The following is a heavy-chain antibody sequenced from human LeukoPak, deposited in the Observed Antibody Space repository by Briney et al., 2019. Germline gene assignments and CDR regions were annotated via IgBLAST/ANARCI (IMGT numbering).Heavy chain of an antibody. CDR1: GFTFSDYW. CDR3: ARDVGGSLDY. Sequence: GGSLRLSCVASGFTFSDYWMAWVRQAPGKGPEWVANIKQDGIEKHYVDSVKGRFTISRDNAGNSLYLQMYSLRAEDTAVYYCARDVGGSLDYWGQRSLVTASS. J-gene: IGHJ4*02. V-gene: IGHV3-7*01. D-gene: IGHD2-15*01. CDR2: IKQDGIEK.